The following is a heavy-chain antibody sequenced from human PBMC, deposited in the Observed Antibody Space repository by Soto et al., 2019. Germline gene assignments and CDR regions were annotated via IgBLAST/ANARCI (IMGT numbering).Heavy chain of an antibody. D-gene: IGHD3-9*01. J-gene: IGHJ6*02. CDR1: GFTFSSYA. CDR3: ARPPKTTYYDILGLMDV. CDR2: ISYDGSNK. Sequence: GGSLRLSCAASGFTFSSYAMHWVRQAPGKGLEWVAVISYDGSNKYYADSVKGRFTISRDNSKNTLYLQMNSLRAEDTAVYYCARPPKTTYYDILGLMDVWGQGTTVTVSS. V-gene: IGHV3-30-3*01.